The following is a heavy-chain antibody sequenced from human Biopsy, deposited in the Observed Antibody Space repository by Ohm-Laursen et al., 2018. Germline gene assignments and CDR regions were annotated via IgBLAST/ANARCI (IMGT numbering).Heavy chain of an antibody. CDR1: GFTFSRFW. D-gene: IGHD4-17*01. J-gene: IGHJ4*02. CDR3: ALAAAQTVTHFDY. Sequence: SLRLSCAASGFTFSRFWIHWVRQAPGKGLAWVSHNNEDGSHTDYADSVKGRFTVSRDNAKNTLYLQMNSLRADDTAVYYCALAAAQTVTHFDYWGQGTLVTVSS. V-gene: IGHV3-74*01. CDR2: NNEDGSHT.